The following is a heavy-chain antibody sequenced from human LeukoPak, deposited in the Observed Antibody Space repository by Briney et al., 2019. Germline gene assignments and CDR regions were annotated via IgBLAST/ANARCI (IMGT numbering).Heavy chain of an antibody. J-gene: IGHJ4*02. CDR1: GFTFSGYA. CDR3: ASGSNWYAPLNN. Sequence: PGGSLRLSCAASGFTFSGYAMSWVRQAPGKGLEWVSAISGSGGSTFYADSVKGRFTISRDNSKNTLYLQMNSLRAEDTAVYYCASGSNWYAPLNNWGQGTLVTVSS. D-gene: IGHD6-13*01. V-gene: IGHV3-23*01. CDR2: ISGSGGST.